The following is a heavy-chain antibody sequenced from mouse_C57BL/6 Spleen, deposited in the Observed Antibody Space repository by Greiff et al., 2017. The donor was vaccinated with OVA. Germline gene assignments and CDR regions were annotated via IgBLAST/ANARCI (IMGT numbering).Heavy chain of an antibody. V-gene: IGHV5-9-1*02. Sequence: EVKLMESGEGLVKPGGSLKLSCAASGFTFSSYAMSWVRQTPEKGLEWVAYISSGGDYIYYADTVKGRFTISRDNARNTLYLQMSSLKSEDTAMDYCTRAPYDYDGAWFAYWGQGTLVTVSA. CDR3: TRAPYDYDGAWFAY. D-gene: IGHD2-4*01. CDR2: ISSGGDYI. CDR1: GFTFSSYA. J-gene: IGHJ3*01.